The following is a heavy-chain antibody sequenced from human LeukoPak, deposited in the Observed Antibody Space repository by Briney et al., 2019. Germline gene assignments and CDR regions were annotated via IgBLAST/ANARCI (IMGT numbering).Heavy chain of an antibody. V-gene: IGHV4-4*07. D-gene: IGHD3-10*01. CDR3: AGGYYYGSGSLYLPTLNWFDT. CDR1: GGSIRSYY. J-gene: IGHJ5*02. CDR2: IYTSGST. Sequence: SDTLSLTRTVSGGSIRSYYWSWIRQPAGKGLEWIGRIYTSGSTNYNPSLKCRVTLSVDTSQNQFSLELRHVTAADHAVYYCAGGYYYGSGSLYLPTLNWFDTSGQGTLVTASS.